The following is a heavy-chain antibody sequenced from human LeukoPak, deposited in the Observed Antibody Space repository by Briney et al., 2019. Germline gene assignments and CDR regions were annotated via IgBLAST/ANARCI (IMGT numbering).Heavy chain of an antibody. Sequence: SVKVSCKASGYTFTSYGISWVRQAPGQGLEWMGGIIPIFGTANYAQKFQGRVTITTDESTSTAYMELSSLRSEDTAVYYCARGLAARRTYYFDYWGQGTLVTVSS. CDR1: GYTFTSYG. D-gene: IGHD6-6*01. V-gene: IGHV1-69*05. CDR3: ARGLAARRTYYFDY. J-gene: IGHJ4*02. CDR2: IIPIFGTA.